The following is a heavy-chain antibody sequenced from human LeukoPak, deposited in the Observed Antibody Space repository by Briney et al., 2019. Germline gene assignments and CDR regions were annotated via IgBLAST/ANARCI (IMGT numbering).Heavy chain of an antibody. J-gene: IGHJ1*01. CDR2: ISYSGST. CDR3: AQYYCHSSGYYFLQH. D-gene: IGHD3-22*01. Sequence: PSETLSLTCTVSGGSISSYYWSWIRQPPGKGLEWIGYISYSGSTNYNPSLKSRVTISVDTSKNQFSLKLSSVTAADTAVYYCAQYYCHSSGYYFLQHWGQGTLVTVSS. V-gene: IGHV4-59*01. CDR1: GGSISSYY.